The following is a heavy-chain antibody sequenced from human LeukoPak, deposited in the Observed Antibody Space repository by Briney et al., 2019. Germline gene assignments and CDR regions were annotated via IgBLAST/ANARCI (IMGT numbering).Heavy chain of an antibody. V-gene: IGHV1-46*01. CDR3: ARETYNNYSGMDV. Sequence: GASVTVSCKASGYTFSNYYIHWVRQAPGQGLEWMGVTNPRGGSTTYAQKFQGRVTMNRDTSTSTVHMELSSLRSEDTAIYYCARETYNNYSGMDVWGQGTTVTVSS. D-gene: IGHD5-24*01. CDR2: TNPRGGST. J-gene: IGHJ6*02. CDR1: GYTFSNYY.